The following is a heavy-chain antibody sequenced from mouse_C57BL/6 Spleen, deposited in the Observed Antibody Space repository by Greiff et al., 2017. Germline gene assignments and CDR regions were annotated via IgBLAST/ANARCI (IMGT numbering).Heavy chain of an antibody. J-gene: IGHJ4*01. D-gene: IGHD1-1*01. CDR2: ISSGSSTI. Sequence: VQLKESGGGLVKPGGSLKLSCAASGFTFSDYGMHWVRQAPEKGLEWVAYISSGSSTIYYADTVKGRFTISRDNAKNTLFLQMTSLRSEDTAMYYCARSYGSSHYYAMDYWGQGTSVTVSS. V-gene: IGHV5-17*01. CDR3: ARSYGSSHYYAMDY. CDR1: GFTFSDYG.